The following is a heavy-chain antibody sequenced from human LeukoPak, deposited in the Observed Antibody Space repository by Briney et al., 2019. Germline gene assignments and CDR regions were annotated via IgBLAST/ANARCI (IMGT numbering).Heavy chain of an antibody. V-gene: IGHV3-30*18. CDR1: GFSFSSYG. Sequence: PGGSLRLSCAASGFSFSSYGMHWVRQAPGKGLEWVAVISYDGGNKYYADSVKGRFTISRDNSKNTLFLQMNSLRAEDTAVYYCAKVRVRPTRLVAFDIWGEGTMVTVSS. J-gene: IGHJ3*02. CDR2: ISYDGGNK. CDR3: AKVRVRPTRLVAFDI. D-gene: IGHD4/OR15-4a*01.